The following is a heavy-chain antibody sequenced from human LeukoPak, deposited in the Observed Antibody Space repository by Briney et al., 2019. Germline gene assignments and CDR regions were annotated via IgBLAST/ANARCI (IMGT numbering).Heavy chain of an antibody. Sequence: PSETLSLTCTVSGGSISSYYWSWLRQPAGKGLEWIGRIYTSGSTNYNPSPKSRVTMSVDTSKNQFSLKLSSVTAADTAVYYCASDHYGSGSYAHWGQGTLVTVSS. CDR3: ASDHYGSGSYAH. CDR1: GGSISSYY. J-gene: IGHJ4*02. V-gene: IGHV4-4*07. D-gene: IGHD3-10*01. CDR2: IYTSGST.